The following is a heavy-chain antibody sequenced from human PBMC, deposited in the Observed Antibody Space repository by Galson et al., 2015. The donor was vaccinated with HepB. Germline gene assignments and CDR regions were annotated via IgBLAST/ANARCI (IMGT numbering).Heavy chain of an antibody. CDR3: ARHSVEGTLDYHGMDV. CDR2: IYPGDSDT. Sequence: QSGAEVKKSGESLKISCKGSGYSFSSYWIGWVRQRPGKGLEWMGIIYPGDSDTRYSPSFQGQVTISADKSIRTAYLQWGSLKASDTAMYYCARHSVEGTLDYHGMDVWGQGTTVTVSS. CDR1: GYSFSSYW. J-gene: IGHJ6*02. V-gene: IGHV5-51*01. D-gene: IGHD5-24*01.